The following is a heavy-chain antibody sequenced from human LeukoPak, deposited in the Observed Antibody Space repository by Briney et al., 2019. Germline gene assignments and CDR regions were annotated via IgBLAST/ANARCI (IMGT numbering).Heavy chain of an antibody. J-gene: IGHJ4*02. V-gene: IGHV3-23*01. D-gene: IGHD6-6*01. CDR1: GFTFSNYA. Sequence: PGGSLRLSCAASGFTFSNYAMSWVRQAPGKGLEWVSAISGSGGSTYYADSVKGRFTISRDNSKNTLYLQMNSLRAGDTAVYYCARASIAARRAFDYWGQGTLVTVSS. CDR2: ISGSGGST. CDR3: ARASIAARRAFDY.